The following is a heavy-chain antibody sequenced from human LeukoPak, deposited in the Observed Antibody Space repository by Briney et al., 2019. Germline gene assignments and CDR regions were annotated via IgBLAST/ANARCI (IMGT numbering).Heavy chain of an antibody. D-gene: IGHD2-2*01. CDR2: FDPEDGET. CDR3: ATLLRYQLLNFPELFDY. J-gene: IGHJ4*02. V-gene: IGHV1-24*01. CDR1: GYTLTELS. Sequence: ASVKVSCKVSGYTLTELSMHWVRQAPGKGLEWMGGFDPEDGETIYAQKFQGRVTMTEDTSTDTAYMELSSLRSEDTAVYYCATLLRYQLLNFPELFDYWGQGTLVTVSS.